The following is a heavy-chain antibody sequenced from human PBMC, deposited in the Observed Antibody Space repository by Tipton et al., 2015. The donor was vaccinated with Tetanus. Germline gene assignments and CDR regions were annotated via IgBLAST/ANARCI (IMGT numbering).Heavy chain of an antibody. J-gene: IGHJ4*02. CDR2: ITGSGGTT. Sequence: SLRLSCAASGFTFKSYTLNWVRQAPGKGLEWVASITGSGGTTFYPESLRGRFTISRDNSNNTVFLHLSSLRVEDTAVYYCAQREESLSQKLCRGQGTLVTVSS. CDR3: AQREESLSQKLC. D-gene: IGHD1-1*01. V-gene: IGHV3-23*01. CDR1: GFTFKSYT.